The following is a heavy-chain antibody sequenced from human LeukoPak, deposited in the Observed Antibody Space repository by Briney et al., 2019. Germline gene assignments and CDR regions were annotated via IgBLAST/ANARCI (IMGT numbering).Heavy chain of an antibody. D-gene: IGHD3-22*01. V-gene: IGHV1-69*05. Sequence: SVKVSCKASGGTFSSYAISWVPQAPGQGLEWMGGIIPIFGTANYAQKFQGRVTITTDESTSTAYMELSSLRSEDTAVYYCALARGGYYYVGFDYWGQGTLVTVSS. J-gene: IGHJ4*02. CDR1: GGTFSSYA. CDR2: IIPIFGTA. CDR3: ALARGGYYYVGFDY.